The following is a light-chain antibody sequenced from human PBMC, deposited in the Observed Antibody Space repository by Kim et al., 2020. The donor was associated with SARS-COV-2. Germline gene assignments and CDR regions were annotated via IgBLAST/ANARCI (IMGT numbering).Light chain of an antibody. CDR1: SSDVGGYNY. J-gene: IGLJ2*01. CDR2: DVT. Sequence: GQSITMSCTGTSSDVGGYNYVSWYQQHPGKAPKLMIYDVTKRPSGVSNRFSGSKSGNTASLTISGLQAEDEADYYCTSYTRSDTLVFGGGTQLTVL. V-gene: IGLV2-14*03. CDR3: TSYTRSDTLV.